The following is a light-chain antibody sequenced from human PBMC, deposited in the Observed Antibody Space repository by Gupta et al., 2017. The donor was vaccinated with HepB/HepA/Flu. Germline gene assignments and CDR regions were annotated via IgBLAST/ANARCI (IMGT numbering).Light chain of an antibody. CDR2: GNS. V-gene: IGLV1-40*01. CDR3: QSYDSSLSGHVV. CDR1: SSNIGAGHD. Sequence: QSVLTQPPPVSAAPGQRVTISCTGSSSNIGAGHDVHWYQQLPGTAPKLLIYGNSNRPSGVPDRFSGSKSGTSAALAITGLQAEDEADYYCQSYDSSLSGHVVFGGGTKLTVL. J-gene: IGLJ2*01.